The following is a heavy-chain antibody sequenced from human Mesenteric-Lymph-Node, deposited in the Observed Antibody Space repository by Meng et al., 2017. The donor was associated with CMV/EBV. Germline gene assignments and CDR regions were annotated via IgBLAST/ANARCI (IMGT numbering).Heavy chain of an antibody. CDR3: AKVVGATLDY. V-gene: IGHV3-23*03. Sequence: GGSLRLSCAASGFTFTNYAMSWVRQAPGKGLDWVSVIYSGGVTTYSADSVKGRFTISRDNSKNTLYLQMNSLRGEDTAIYYCAKVVGATLDYWGQGTLVTVSS. J-gene: IGHJ4*02. D-gene: IGHD1-26*01. CDR2: IYSGGVTT. CDR1: GFTFTNYA.